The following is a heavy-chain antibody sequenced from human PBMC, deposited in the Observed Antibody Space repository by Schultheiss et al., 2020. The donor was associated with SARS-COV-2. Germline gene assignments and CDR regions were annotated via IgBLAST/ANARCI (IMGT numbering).Heavy chain of an antibody. CDR1: GFTFSNND. Sequence: GGSLRLSCAVSGFTFSNNDMHWVRQGTGKGLEWVSRINSDGSSTSYADSVKGRFTISRDNAKNSLYLQMNSLRAEDTALYYCATEDYGSGSYQYYFDYWGRGTLVTVSS. V-gene: IGHV3-74*01. CDR3: ATEDYGSGSYQYYFDY. J-gene: IGHJ4*02. CDR2: INSDGSST. D-gene: IGHD3-10*01.